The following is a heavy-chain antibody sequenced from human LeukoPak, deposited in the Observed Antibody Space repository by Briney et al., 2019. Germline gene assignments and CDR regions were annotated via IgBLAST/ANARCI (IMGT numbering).Heavy chain of an antibody. D-gene: IGHD6-6*01. CDR2: IIPIFGTA. J-gene: IGHJ4*02. CDR3: ARELFGEYSSST. V-gene: IGHV1-69*05. Sequence: PRASVKVSCKASGGTFSSYAISWVRQAPGQGLEWMGRIIPIFGTANYAQKFQGRVTITTDESTSTAYMELSSLRSEDTAVYYCARELFGEYSSSTWGQGTLVTVSS. CDR1: GGTFSSYA.